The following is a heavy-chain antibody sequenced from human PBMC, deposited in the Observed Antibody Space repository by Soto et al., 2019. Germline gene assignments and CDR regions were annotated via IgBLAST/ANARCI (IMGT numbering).Heavy chain of an antibody. Sequence: QVQLVQSGGEVKKPGASVKVSCKASGYTLNTYYMHWVRQAPGQGPEWMGIIKPRGGGTTYAQNFQDRVTMTSDKTSSTVYMELSSLRSEDTAVYYCARGGGFSPYYYNLDVWGQGTTVTVSS. V-gene: IGHV1-46*02. CDR2: IKPRGGGT. D-gene: IGHD2-15*01. CDR3: ARGGGFSPYYYNLDV. CDR1: GYTLNTYY. J-gene: IGHJ6*02.